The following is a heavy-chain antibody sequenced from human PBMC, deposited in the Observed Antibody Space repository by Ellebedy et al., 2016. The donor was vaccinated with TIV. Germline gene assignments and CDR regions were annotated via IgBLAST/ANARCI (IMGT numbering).Heavy chain of an antibody. V-gene: IGHV3-21*05. CDR1: GFIFSSYY. J-gene: IGHJ5*02. CDR3: EAGSREYWFDP. CDR2: IRVSGGMM. D-gene: IGHD3-10*01. Sequence: GESLKISYVASGFIFSSYYMTWVRQAPGKGLEWISYIRVSGGMMDHADSGKGRFTISRDNAKNLLYLQMNTLGVEDTAVYYCEAGSREYWFDPWGQGTLVTVSS.